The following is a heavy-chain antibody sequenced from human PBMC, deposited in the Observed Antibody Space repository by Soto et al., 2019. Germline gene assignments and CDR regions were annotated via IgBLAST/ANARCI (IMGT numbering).Heavy chain of an antibody. J-gene: IGHJ5*02. CDR1: GFTFDDYA. CDR3: AKGGSAALISAAGTGNWFDP. D-gene: IGHD6-13*01. CDR2: ISWSGTNI. V-gene: IGHV3-9*01. Sequence: EVHLVESGGGLVQPGRYLKLYCVASGFTFDDYAMSWVRQAPGKGPEWVSGISWSGTNIAYADSVKGRFTISRDNAKNTLYLQMNSLRADDTALYYCAKGGSAALISAAGTGNWFDPWGQGSLVTVSS.